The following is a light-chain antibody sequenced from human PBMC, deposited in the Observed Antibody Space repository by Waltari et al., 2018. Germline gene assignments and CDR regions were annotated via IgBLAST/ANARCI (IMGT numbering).Light chain of an antibody. CDR2: AAS. CDR3: QHYVRLPAT. Sequence: EIVLTQSPGTLSLAPGARATLSYRSSQSVSRTLAWYQQKPGPAPSLLIYAASTRATGIPDRFSGSGSGTDFSLTISRLEPEDFAVYYCQHYVRLPATFGQGTKVEIK. CDR1: QSVSRT. V-gene: IGKV3-20*01. J-gene: IGKJ1*01.